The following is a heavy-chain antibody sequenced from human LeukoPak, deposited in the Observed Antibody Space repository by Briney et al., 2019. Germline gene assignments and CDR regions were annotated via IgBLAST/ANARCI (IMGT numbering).Heavy chain of an antibody. J-gene: IGHJ4*02. CDR3: ARVLGYSSSWPFDY. D-gene: IGHD6-13*01. CDR2: ISSSSSTI. Sequence: GGSLRLSCAASGFTFSSYSTNWVRQAPGKGLEWVSYISSSSSTIYYADSVKGRFTISRNNAKNSLYLQMNSLRAEDTAVYYCARVLGYSSSWPFDYWGQGTLVTVSS. CDR1: GFTFSSYS. V-gene: IGHV3-48*04.